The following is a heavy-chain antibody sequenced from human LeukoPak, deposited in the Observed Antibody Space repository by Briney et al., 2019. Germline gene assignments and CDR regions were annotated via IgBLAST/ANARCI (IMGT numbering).Heavy chain of an antibody. Sequence: NPSETLSLTCAVYGGSFSGYYWSWIRQPPGKGLEWIGEINHRGSTNYNPSLKSRVTISVDTSKNQFSLKLSSVTAADTAVYYCARGSIAAAGSSPVDYWGQGTLVTVSS. D-gene: IGHD6-13*01. CDR1: GGSFSGYY. V-gene: IGHV4-34*01. J-gene: IGHJ4*02. CDR3: ARGSIAAAGSSPVDY. CDR2: INHRGST.